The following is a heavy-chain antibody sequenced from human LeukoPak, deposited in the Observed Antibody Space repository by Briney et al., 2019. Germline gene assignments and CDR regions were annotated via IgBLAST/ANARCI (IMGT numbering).Heavy chain of an antibody. Sequence: GGSLRLSCAASGFTFSSYGMHWVRQAPGKGLEWVAFIRYDGSNEYYADSVKGRFTISRDNSKNTLYLQMNSLRAEDTAVHYCAKRRAHSGTYRWSDFDYWGQGTLVTVSS. V-gene: IGHV3-30*02. CDR2: IRYDGSNE. CDR1: GFTFSSYG. J-gene: IGHJ4*02. D-gene: IGHD1-26*01. CDR3: AKRRAHSGTYRWSDFDY.